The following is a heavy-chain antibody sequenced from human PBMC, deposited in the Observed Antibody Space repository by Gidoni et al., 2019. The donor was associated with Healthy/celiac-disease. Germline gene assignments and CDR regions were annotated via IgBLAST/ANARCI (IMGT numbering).Heavy chain of an antibody. J-gene: IGHJ4*02. D-gene: IGHD6-13*01. CDR2: ISYDGSNK. Sequence: QVQLVESGGGVVQPGRSLRLSCAASGFTFGSYGMHWLRQAPGKGLEWVAVISYDGSNKYYADSVKGRFTISRDNSKNTLYLQMNSLRAEDTAVYYCAKGATYSSSWYFARLAVADLDYWGQGTLVTVSS. CDR1: GFTFGSYG. V-gene: IGHV3-30*18. CDR3: AKGATYSSSWYFARLAVADLDY.